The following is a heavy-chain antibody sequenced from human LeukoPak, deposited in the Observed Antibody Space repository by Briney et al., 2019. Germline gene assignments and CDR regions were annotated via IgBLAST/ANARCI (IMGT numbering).Heavy chain of an antibody. V-gene: IGHV3-48*03. CDR2: ISSIGSTI. D-gene: IGHD6-19*01. CDR1: GFTFSSYE. CDR3: ARGGVFSSGWYVDY. J-gene: IGHJ4*02. Sequence: PGGSLRLPCAASGFTFSSYEMNWVRQAPGKGLEWVSYISSIGSTIYYAGSVKGRFTISRDNAKNSLYLQMNSLRAEDTAVYYCARGGVFSSGWYVDYWGQGTLVSVSS.